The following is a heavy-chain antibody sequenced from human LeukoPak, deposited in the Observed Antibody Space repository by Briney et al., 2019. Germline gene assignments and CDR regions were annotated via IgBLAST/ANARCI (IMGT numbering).Heavy chain of an antibody. J-gene: IGHJ4*02. CDR3: ARDHFWSGYSPLDY. Sequence: GGSLSLSCAASGFTFSSYWMSWVRQAPGKGLEWVANIKQDGSEKYYVDSVKGRFTISRDNAKNSLYLQMNSLRAEDTAVYYCARDHFWSGYSPLDYWGQGTLVTVSS. D-gene: IGHD3-3*02. CDR2: IKQDGSEK. V-gene: IGHV3-7*03. CDR1: GFTFSSYW.